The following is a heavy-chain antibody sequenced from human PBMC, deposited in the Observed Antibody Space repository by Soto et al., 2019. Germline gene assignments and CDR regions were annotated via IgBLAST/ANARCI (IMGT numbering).Heavy chain of an antibody. CDR2: IYYTGST. V-gene: IGHV4-31*03. J-gene: IGHJ3*02. CDR3: ARDGVYGDYGGGAFDI. Sequence: QVQLQESGPGLVKPSQTLSLTCTVSGGSISRGGYYWSWIRQHPWKGLEWIGYIYYTGSTYSNPSLKSRVTISVDTSKNQFSLRLSSVTVADTAMYYCARDGVYGDYGGGAFDIWGQGTMVTVSS. D-gene: IGHD4-17*01. CDR1: GGSISRGGYY.